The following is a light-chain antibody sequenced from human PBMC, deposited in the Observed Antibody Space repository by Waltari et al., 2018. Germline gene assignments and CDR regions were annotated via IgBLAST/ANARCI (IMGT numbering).Light chain of an antibody. Sequence: QSALTQPASVSGSPGQSITISCSGVGSAVGASDSVSWHQHHPGKPPQVIIYDVTNRPSGVSDRFSASKSANTASLTISRLQPEDEADYFCSSQTLDGLVLFGGGTRLTV. J-gene: IGLJ2*01. CDR3: SSQTLDGLVL. CDR2: DVT. V-gene: IGLV2-14*03. CDR1: GSAVGASDS.